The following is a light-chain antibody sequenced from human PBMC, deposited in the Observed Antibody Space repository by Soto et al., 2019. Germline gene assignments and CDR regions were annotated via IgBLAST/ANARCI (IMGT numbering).Light chain of an antibody. V-gene: IGKV2-28*01. CDR3: MQALQTPVT. CDR2: SGS. CDR1: QSLLHSDGYNY. J-gene: IGKJ4*01. Sequence: EIVLTQSSLSLPVTPGEPASISCRSSQSLLHSDGYNYLDWYLQKPGQSPQLLIYSGSHRASGVPDRFSGSGSGTDFTLKISSVEAEDVGIYYCMQALQTPVTFGGGTKVDIK.